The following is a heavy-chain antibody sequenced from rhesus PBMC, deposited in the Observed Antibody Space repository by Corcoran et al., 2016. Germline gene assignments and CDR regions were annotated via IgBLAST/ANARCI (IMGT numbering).Heavy chain of an antibody. Sequence: QVQLQESGPGLVKPSETLSLTCAVSGGSISSSNWWSWIRPPPGKGLEWIGNIGGSSGSTYYNPSLKSRVTISKDTSKNQFSLKLSSVTAADTAVYYCARHDEIAATFLDYWGQGVLVTVSS. CDR2: IGGSSGST. CDR3: ARHDEIAATFLDY. CDR1: GGSISSSNW. D-gene: IGHD6-25*01. J-gene: IGHJ4*01. V-gene: IGHV4-65*02.